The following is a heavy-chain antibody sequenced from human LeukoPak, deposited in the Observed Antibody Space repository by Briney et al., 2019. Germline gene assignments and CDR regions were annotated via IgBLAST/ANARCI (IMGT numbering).Heavy chain of an antibody. Sequence: SETLSLTCAVYGGSFSGYYWSWIRQPPGKGLEWIGEINHSGSTNYNPSLKSRVTISVDTSKNQFSLKLSSVTAADTAVYYCATFLGSGGYFDYWGQGTLVTVSS. CDR1: GGSFSGYY. V-gene: IGHV4-34*01. CDR3: ATFLGSGGYFDY. CDR2: INHSGST. D-gene: IGHD2-15*01. J-gene: IGHJ4*02.